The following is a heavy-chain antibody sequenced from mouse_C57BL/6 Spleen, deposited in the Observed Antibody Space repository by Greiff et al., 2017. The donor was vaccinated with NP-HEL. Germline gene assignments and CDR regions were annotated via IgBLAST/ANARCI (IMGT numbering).Heavy chain of an antibody. CDR2: IDPSDSYT. J-gene: IGHJ1*03. V-gene: IGHV1-69*01. Sequence: QVQLQQPGAELVMPGASVKLSCKASGYTFTSYWMHWVKQRPGQGLEWIGEIDPSDSYTNYNQKFKGKSTLTVDKSSSTAYMQLSSLTSEDSAVYYCARPLLYYGNDWYFDVWGTGTTVTVSS. CDR3: ARPLLYYGNDWYFDV. CDR1: GYTFTSYW. D-gene: IGHD2-1*01.